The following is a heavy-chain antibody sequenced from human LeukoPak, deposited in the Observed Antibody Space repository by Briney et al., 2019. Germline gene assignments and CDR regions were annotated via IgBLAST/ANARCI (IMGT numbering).Heavy chain of an antibody. D-gene: IGHD1-26*01. J-gene: IGHJ2*01. CDR2: ISSSNSTI. CDR1: GFTFSSYE. V-gene: IGHV3-48*01. Sequence: GGSLRLSCAASGFTFSSYEMNWVRQAPGKGLEWVSYISSSNSTIYYADSVKGRFTISRDNAKNSLYLQMNSLRAEDTAVYYCARDKEWELQFYWYFDLWGRGTLVTVSS. CDR3: ARDKEWELQFYWYFDL.